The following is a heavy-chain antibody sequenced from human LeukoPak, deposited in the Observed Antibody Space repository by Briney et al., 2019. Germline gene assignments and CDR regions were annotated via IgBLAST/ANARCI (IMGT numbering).Heavy chain of an antibody. D-gene: IGHD4-11*01. V-gene: IGHV3-20*04. CDR3: ARYDYSNYVGYYDH. Sequence: GGSLRLSCATSGFTFDDYGMSWVRQAPGKGLEWVSGVNWSGGRTDYADSVKGRFTISRDNAKNSLYLQMNSLRAEDTAFYYCARYDYSNYVGYYDHWGQGTLVTVSS. CDR2: VNWSGGRT. CDR1: GFTFDDYG. J-gene: IGHJ4*02.